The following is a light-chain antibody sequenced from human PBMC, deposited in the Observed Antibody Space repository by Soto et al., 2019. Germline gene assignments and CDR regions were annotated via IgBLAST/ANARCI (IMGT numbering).Light chain of an antibody. CDR1: SSDVGGYDF. J-gene: IGLJ1*01. V-gene: IGLV2-14*01. CDR2: EVR. Sequence: TQPSSLSASPGQSITISFTGTSSDVGGYDFVSWYQHHPGKAPKLIIYEVRTRPSGVSDRFSGSKSGNTASLTISGPQAEDEADYYCSSYTSDWGVFGTGTKVTVL. CDR3: SSYTSDWGV.